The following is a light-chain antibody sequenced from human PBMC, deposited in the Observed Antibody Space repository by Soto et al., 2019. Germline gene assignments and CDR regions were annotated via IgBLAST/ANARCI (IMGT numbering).Light chain of an antibody. Sequence: EIVMTQSPLSLPVTPGEPASISCRSSQSLLNNFGYSHLDWYLQKPGQSPQLLIYLGSNRASGVPDRLIGSGSGTDFTLKISRVEEADVGVDYCMGALTCGGGTMVESK. CDR3: MGALT. CDR1: QSLLNNFGYSH. V-gene: IGKV2-28*01. J-gene: IGKJ4*01. CDR2: LGS.